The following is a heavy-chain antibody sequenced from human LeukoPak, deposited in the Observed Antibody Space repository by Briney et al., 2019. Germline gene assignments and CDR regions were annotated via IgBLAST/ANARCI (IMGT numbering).Heavy chain of an antibody. D-gene: IGHD3-3*01. CDR1: GGSFSGYH. CDR2: INHSGST. J-gene: IGHJ3*02. Sequence: SETLSLTCAVYGGSFSGYHWSWIRQPPGKGLEWIGEINHSGSTNYNPSLKSRVTISVDTSKNQFSLKLSSVTAADTAVYYCARGRILRFLEWLLMEDAFDIWGQGTMVTVSS. V-gene: IGHV4-34*01. CDR3: ARGRILRFLEWLLMEDAFDI.